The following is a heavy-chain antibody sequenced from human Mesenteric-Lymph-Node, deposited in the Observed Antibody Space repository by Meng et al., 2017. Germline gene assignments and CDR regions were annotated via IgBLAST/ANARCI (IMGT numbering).Heavy chain of an antibody. J-gene: IGHJ4*02. CDR1: GFTFSSYG. CDR2: IWYDGSNK. D-gene: IGHD2-21*02. Sequence: VQLVESGGGVVQPGRSLSLSCAASGFTFSSYGMHWVRQAPGKGLEWVAVIWYDGSNKYYADSVKGRFTIPRDNSKNTLYLQMNSLRAEDTAVYYCARFLTAILDWGQGTLVTVSS. CDR3: ARFLTAILD. V-gene: IGHV3-33*01.